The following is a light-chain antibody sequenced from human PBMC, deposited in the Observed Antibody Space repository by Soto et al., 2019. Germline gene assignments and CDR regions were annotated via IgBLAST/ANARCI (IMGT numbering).Light chain of an antibody. Sequence: QSALTQPASVSGSPGQSITFSCTGTSSDVGGYNYVSWYQQHPGKAPKLMIYEVSNRPSGVSNRFSGSKSGNTASLTISGLQAEDEADYYCSSYTRNSTLVFGGGTKVTVL. CDR3: SSYTRNSTLV. J-gene: IGLJ2*01. CDR2: EVS. V-gene: IGLV2-14*01. CDR1: SSDVGGYNY.